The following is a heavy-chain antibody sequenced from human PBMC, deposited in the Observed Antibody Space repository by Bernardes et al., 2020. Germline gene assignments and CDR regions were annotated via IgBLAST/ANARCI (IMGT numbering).Heavy chain of an antibody. Sequence: GGSLRLSCAASGFTFSSYSMNWVRQAPGKGLEWLSSISTGSSYIHYADSVKGRFTIARDNAKNSLYLQMNSLRAEDTAVYYCARVLAAAADYYHYVDFWGKGSTVTVSS. J-gene: IGHJ6*03. CDR3: ARVLAAAADYYHYVDF. CDR1: GFTFSSYS. CDR2: ISTGSSYI. D-gene: IGHD6-13*01. V-gene: IGHV3-21*01.